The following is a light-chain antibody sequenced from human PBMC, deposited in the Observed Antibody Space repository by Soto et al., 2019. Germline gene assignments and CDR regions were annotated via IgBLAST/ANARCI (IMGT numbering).Light chain of an antibody. CDR2: ATS. J-gene: IGKJ1*01. CDR1: QGVSSDY. Sequence: DIVLTQSPGTLSLSPGERATLSCRASQGVSSDYLAWYQQKPGRAPRLLIYATSSRATGIPDRFSGSGXXXXXXXXIXRLEPEDFAVYFCQQYNTSPWTCGQGTTVEIK. CDR3: QQYNTSPWT. V-gene: IGKV3-20*01.